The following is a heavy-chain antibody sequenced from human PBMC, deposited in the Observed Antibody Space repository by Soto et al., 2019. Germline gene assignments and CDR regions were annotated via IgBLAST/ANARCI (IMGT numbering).Heavy chain of an antibody. J-gene: IGHJ5*02. CDR1: GDSVSSNTAS. CDR3: AKGDNLGPKTGYAFDP. Sequence: QTLSLSFAISGDSVSSNTASWNLIRQSPSRGLEWLGRTYFRSKWYNDYAVSVKSRIIINPDTSNNQFSLQLNSVTPEDTAVYFCAKGDNLGPKTGYAFDPWGQGIMVTVSS. D-gene: IGHD5-12*01. CDR2: TYFRSKWYN. V-gene: IGHV6-1*01.